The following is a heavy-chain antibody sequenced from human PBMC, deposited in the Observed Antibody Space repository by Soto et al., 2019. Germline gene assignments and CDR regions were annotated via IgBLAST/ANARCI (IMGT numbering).Heavy chain of an antibody. CDR1: GFTFDDYA. Sequence: EVQLVESGGGLVQPGRSLRLSCAASGFTFDDYAMHWVRQAPGKGLEWVSGISWNSGNIDYADSVKGRFTISRDNAKNSLYLQMNSLRTEDTAMSYCEKARAALWGLYDYWGQGTLVTVSS. D-gene: IGHD1-26*01. CDR2: ISWNSGNI. J-gene: IGHJ4*02. V-gene: IGHV3-9*01. CDR3: EKARAALWGLYDY.